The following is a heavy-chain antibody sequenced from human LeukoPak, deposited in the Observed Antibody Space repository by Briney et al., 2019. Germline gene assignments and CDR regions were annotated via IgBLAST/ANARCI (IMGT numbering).Heavy chain of an antibody. Sequence: GGSLRLSCAASGFTFSSYSMNWVRQAPGKGLEWVSSISSSSSHIYYADSVKGRFTISRDNAKNSLYLQMNSLRAEDTAVYYCARDQNYYYYYMDVWGKGTTVTVSS. J-gene: IGHJ6*03. CDR1: GFTFSSYS. D-gene: IGHD2/OR15-2a*01. V-gene: IGHV3-21*01. CDR2: ISSSSSHI. CDR3: ARDQNYYYYYMDV.